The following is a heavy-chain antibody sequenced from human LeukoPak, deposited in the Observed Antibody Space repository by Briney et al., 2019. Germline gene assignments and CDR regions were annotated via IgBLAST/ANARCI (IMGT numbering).Heavy chain of an antibody. D-gene: IGHD3-22*01. V-gene: IGHV3-23*01. CDR3: AKELDYYDSSGYGY. Sequence: PGGSLRLPCAASGFTFSNSAMSWVRQAPGKGLEWVSTLSGSGITTYYADSVKGRFTISRDNSKNTLYLQMNSLRAEDTAVYYCAKELDYYDSSGYGYWGQGTLVTVSS. J-gene: IGHJ4*02. CDR2: LSGSGITT. CDR1: GFTFSNSA.